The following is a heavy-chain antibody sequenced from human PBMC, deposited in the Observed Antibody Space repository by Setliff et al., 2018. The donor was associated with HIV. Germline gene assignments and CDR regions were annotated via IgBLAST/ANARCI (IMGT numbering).Heavy chain of an antibody. Sequence: TCTVSGGSISSGSYYWSWIRQPAGKGLEWIGHIYTSGSTNYNPSLKSRVIISIDTSKNQFSLKLFSVTAADTAVYYCASRRGGGFLAWPDPYFDYWGQGTLVTVSS. D-gene: IGHD3-3*01. V-gene: IGHV4-61*09. CDR2: IYTSGST. J-gene: IGHJ4*02. CDR3: ASRRGGGFLAWPDPYFDY. CDR1: GGSISSGSYY.